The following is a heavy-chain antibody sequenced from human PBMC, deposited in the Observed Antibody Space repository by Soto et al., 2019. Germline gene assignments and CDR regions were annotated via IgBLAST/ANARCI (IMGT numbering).Heavy chain of an antibody. CDR2: INHSGST. CDR1: GGSFSGYY. Sequence: SETLSLTCAVYGGSFSGYYWSWIRQPPGKGLEWIGEINHSGSTNYNPSLKSRVTISVDTSKNQFSLKLSSVTAADTAVYYCARPSDTSMVTVHYWGQGTLVTVSS. V-gene: IGHV4-34*01. J-gene: IGHJ4*02. CDR3: ARPSDTSMVTVHY. D-gene: IGHD5-18*01.